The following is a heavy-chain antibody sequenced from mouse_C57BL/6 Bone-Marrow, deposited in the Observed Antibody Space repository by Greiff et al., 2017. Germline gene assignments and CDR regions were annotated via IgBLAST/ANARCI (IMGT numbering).Heavy chain of an antibody. V-gene: IGHV1-26*01. CDR2: INPNNGGT. J-gene: IGHJ4*01. CDR3: ARRRSNSYYYAMDY. D-gene: IGHD2-5*01. CDR1: GYTFTDYY. Sequence: VQLQQSGPELVKPGASVKISFKASGYTFTDYYMNWVKQSHGKSLEWIGDINPNNGGTSYNQKFKGKATLTVDKSSSTAYMELRSLTSEDSAVYYCARRRSNSYYYAMDYWGQGTSVTVSS.